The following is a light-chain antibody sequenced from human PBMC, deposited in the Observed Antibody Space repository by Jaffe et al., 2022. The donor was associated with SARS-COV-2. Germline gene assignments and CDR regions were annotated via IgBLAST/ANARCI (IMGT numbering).Light chain of an antibody. CDR1: QDIRHY. CDR2: DAS. CDR3: QRFDNLPLFT. J-gene: IGKJ3*01. Sequence: DIQMTQSPSSLSASVGDRVTITCQASQDIRHYLNWYQQKPGKAPKLLIYDASHLETGVPPRFSGSGSGTDFTFSISSLQPEDNATYYCQRFDNLPLFTFGPGTKVHVK. V-gene: IGKV1-33*01.